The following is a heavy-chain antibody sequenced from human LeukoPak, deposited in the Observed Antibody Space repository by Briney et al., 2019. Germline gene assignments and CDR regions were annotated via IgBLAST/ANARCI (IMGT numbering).Heavy chain of an antibody. CDR1: GFTFSSYG. J-gene: IGHJ3*02. D-gene: IGHD3-10*01. CDR3: AKFGLAGSGRYHDAFDI. CDR2: ISGSGGST. V-gene: IGHV3-23*01. Sequence: PGGSLRLSCAASGFTFSSYGMTWVRQAPGNGLEWVSAISGSGGSTYYADSVKGRSTISRDNSKNTLYLQMNSLRAEDTAVYYCAKFGLAGSGRYHDAFDIWGQGTMVTVSS.